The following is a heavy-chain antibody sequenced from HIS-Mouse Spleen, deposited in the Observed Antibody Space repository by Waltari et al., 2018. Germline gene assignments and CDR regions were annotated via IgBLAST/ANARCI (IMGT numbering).Heavy chain of an antibody. CDR2: IDWDDDK. Sequence: QVTLRESGPALVKPTQTLTLTCTFSGFSLSTSGMCVSWIRQPPGKALAWRARIDWDDDKYYSTSLKTRLTSSRETSKNQVVLTMTNMDPLDTATYYCARIAEGYTSGWYAFDYWGQGTLVTVSS. CDR3: ARIAEGYTSGWYAFDY. CDR1: GFSLSTSGMC. V-gene: IGHV2-70*15. J-gene: IGHJ4*02. D-gene: IGHD6-19*01.